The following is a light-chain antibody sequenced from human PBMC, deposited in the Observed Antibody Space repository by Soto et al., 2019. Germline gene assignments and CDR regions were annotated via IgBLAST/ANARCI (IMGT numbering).Light chain of an antibody. CDR2: GAS. CDR1: QSVGSN. J-gene: IGKJ5*01. Sequence: MTQSPSTLSASLGDRVTITCRASQSVGSNLAWYQQKPGQAPRLLIYGASTRATGIPATFSGSGSGTEFTLTISSLQSEDFAVYYGQQYNNWPPITFGQGTRLEIK. CDR3: QQYNNWPPIT. V-gene: IGKV3-15*01.